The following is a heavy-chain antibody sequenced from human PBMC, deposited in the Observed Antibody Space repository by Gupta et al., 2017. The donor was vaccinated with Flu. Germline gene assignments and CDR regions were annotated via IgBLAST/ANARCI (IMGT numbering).Heavy chain of an antibody. Sequence: WMGAIIPIFGTASYAQKFQGRVTITADGSTSTAYMELSSLISEDTAVYYCARDRRYDFWSGPPRRGDYYMDVWGKGTTVTVSS. CDR2: IIPIFGTA. V-gene: IGHV1-69*01. D-gene: IGHD3-3*01. CDR3: ARDRRYDFWSGPPRRGDYYMDV. J-gene: IGHJ6*03.